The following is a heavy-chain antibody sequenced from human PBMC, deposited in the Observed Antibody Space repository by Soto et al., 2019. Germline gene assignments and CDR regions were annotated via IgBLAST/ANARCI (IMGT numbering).Heavy chain of an antibody. D-gene: IGHD5-18*01. CDR2: ISWNSGII. CDR1: GFTFDDYA. CDR3: AKGYSYGVLEPLGY. Sequence: GGSLRLSCAASGFTFDDYAMHWVRQAPGKGLEWVSGISWNSGIIDYADSVKGRFTISRDNAKNSLYLQMNSLRAEDTVLYYCAKGYSYGVLEPLGYWGQGTLVTVSS. J-gene: IGHJ4*02. V-gene: IGHV3-9*01.